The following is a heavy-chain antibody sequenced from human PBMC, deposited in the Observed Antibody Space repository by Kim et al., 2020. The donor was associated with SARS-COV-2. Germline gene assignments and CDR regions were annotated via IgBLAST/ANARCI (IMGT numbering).Heavy chain of an antibody. Sequence: SETLSLTCAVSGGTISSGGYSWSWIRQPPGKGLEWIGYIYHSGSTYYNPSLKSRVTISVDRSKNQFSLKLSSVTAADTAVYYCARIAAAGTAEYFQHWGQGNLVTVSS. CDR1: GGTISSGGYS. CDR3: ARIAAAGTAEYFQH. D-gene: IGHD6-13*01. CDR2: IYHSGST. V-gene: IGHV4-30-2*01. J-gene: IGHJ1*01.